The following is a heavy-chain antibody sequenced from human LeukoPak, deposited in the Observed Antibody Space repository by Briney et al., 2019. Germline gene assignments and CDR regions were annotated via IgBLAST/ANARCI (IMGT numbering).Heavy chain of an antibody. CDR1: GGSISSYY. CDR3: ARSHSVWTSFDY. D-gene: IGHD3/OR15-3a*01. Sequence: SETLSLTCTVSGGSISSYYWSWIRQPPGKGLEWIGYIYYSGSTNYNPSLNSRVTISVDTSKNQFSLKLSSVTAADTAVYYCARSHSVWTSFDYWGQGTLVTVSS. CDR2: IYYSGST. J-gene: IGHJ4*02. V-gene: IGHV4-59*01.